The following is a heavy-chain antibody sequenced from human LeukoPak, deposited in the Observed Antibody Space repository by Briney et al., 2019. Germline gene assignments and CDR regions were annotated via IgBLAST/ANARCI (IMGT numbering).Heavy chain of an antibody. CDR3: ARARGSYYNGYFQH. D-gene: IGHD1-26*01. CDR2: IWYDGSNK. Sequence: GGSLRLSCAASGFTFSSYGMHWVRQAPGKELEWVAVIWYDGSNKYYADSVKGRFTISRDNSKNTLYLQMNSLRAEDTAVYYCARARGSYYNGYFQHWGQGTLVTVSS. J-gene: IGHJ1*01. CDR1: GFTFSSYG. V-gene: IGHV3-33*01.